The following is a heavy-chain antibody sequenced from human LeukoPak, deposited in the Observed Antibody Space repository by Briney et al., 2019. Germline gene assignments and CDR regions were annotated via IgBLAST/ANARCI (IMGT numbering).Heavy chain of an antibody. CDR3: ARSKDILTGYCFDY. CDR2: IYYSGST. V-gene: IGHV4-39*07. J-gene: IGHJ4*02. Sequence: SETLSLTCTVSGGSISSSSYYWGWIRQPPGTGLEWLGSIYYSGSTNYNPSLKSRVTISVDTSKNQFSLKLSSVTAADTAVYYCARSKDILTGYCFDYWGQGTLVTVSS. CDR1: GGSISSSSYY. D-gene: IGHD3-9*01.